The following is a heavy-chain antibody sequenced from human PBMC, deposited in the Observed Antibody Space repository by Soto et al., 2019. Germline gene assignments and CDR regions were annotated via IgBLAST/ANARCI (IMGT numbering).Heavy chain of an antibody. Sequence: SETLSLTCTVSGGSISDYYWSWIRQPPGKGLEWIAYIYYSGSTNYNPSLKSRVTISLDTSKNHFSLKLSSVTAADTAVYYCARHVVPAANYFDYWGQGTLVTVSS. D-gene: IGHD2-2*01. J-gene: IGHJ4*02. CDR3: ARHVVPAANYFDY. V-gene: IGHV4-59*08. CDR1: GGSISDYY. CDR2: IYYSGST.